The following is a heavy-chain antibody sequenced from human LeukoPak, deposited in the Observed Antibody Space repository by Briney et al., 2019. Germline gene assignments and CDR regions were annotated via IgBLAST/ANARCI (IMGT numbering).Heavy chain of an antibody. J-gene: IGHJ6*02. CDR2: INPNSGGT. V-gene: IGHV1-2*04. Sequence: ASVKVSCTASGYTFTVYYMHWVRQAPGQGLEWMGWINPNSGGTNYAQKFQGWVTMTRDTSISTAYMELSRLRSDDTAVYYCARVPNYYGMDVWGQGTTVTVSS. CDR1: GYTFTVYY. CDR3: ARVPNYYGMDV.